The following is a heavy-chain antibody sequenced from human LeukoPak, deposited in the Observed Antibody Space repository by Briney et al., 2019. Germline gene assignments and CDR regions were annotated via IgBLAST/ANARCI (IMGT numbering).Heavy chain of an antibody. D-gene: IGHD3-22*01. Sequence: PGGSLRLSCAASGFTVSSNYMSWVRQAPGKELEWVSVIYSGGSTYYADSVKGRFTISRDNSKNTLYLQMNSLRAEDTAVYYCAREQYYYDSSGYSYWGQGTLVTVSS. V-gene: IGHV3-66*02. J-gene: IGHJ4*02. CDR1: GFTVSSNY. CDR2: IYSGGST. CDR3: AREQYYYDSSGYSY.